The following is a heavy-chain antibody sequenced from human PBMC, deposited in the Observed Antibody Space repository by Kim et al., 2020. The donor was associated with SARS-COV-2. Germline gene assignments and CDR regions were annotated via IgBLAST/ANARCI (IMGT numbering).Heavy chain of an antibody. D-gene: IGHD3-9*01. CDR1: GYTFTRYF. CDR2: IDPDDSYT. Sequence: GESLKISCQGSGYTFTRYFINWLRQMPGGGLEWMGRIDPDDSYTNYSPSFEGHVTFSVDKSTSTAYLQWSSLKASDTAIYYCARRGHEYLFTGYFTWGQGSLVTGSS. J-gene: IGHJ4*02. CDR3: ARRGHEYLFTGYFT. V-gene: IGHV5-10-1*01.